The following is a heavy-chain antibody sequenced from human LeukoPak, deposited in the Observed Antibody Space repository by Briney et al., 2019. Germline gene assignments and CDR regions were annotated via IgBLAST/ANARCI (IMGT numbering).Heavy chain of an antibody. J-gene: IGHJ4*02. Sequence: PGGSLRLSCAASGFTFSSYAMSWVRQAPGKGLEWASAVSGSGGSTYYADSVKGRFTISRDNSKNTLYLQMNSLRAEDTAVYYCAKVRQFYGDFDYWGQGTLVTVSS. CDR2: VSGSGGST. CDR3: AKVRQFYGDFDY. V-gene: IGHV3-23*01. D-gene: IGHD4-17*01. CDR1: GFTFSSYA.